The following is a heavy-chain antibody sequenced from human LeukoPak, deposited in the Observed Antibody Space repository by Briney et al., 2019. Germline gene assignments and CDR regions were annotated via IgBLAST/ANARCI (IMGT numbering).Heavy chain of an antibody. CDR2: TRYDASKS. V-gene: IGHV3-30*02. Sequence: GGSLRLSCAASGFSFQSFGMHWVRQAPGKAPEWLAFTRYDASKSYYADSVKGRFTISRDNSKNTVFLQMNSLRTEDTALYYCAKDRGREGFYYCPFDYWGKGALAPASS. CDR1: GFSFQSFG. CDR3: AKDRGREGFYYCPFDY. J-gene: IGHJ4*02. D-gene: IGHD3-22*01.